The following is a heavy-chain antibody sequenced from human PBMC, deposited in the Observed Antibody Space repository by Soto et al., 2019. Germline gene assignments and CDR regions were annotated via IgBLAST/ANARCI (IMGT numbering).Heavy chain of an antibody. CDR3: ARGGGGGLFEH. CDR2: ISPKSTYR. V-gene: IGHV3-11*06. CDR1: GFTFSDYY. D-gene: IGHD2-21*01. Sequence: GGSLRLSCAASGFTFSDYYMSWIRQAPGKGLEWLSHISPKSTYRNYADSVKGRFTISRDNTKSSLFLQMNSLGVEDTAVYYCARGGGGGLFEHWGQGVLVTVSS. J-gene: IGHJ4*02.